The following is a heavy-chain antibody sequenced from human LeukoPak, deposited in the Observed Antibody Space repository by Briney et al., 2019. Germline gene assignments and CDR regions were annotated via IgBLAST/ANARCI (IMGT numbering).Heavy chain of an antibody. CDR2: IWYDGSNK. CDR1: GLTFSSYG. CDR3: ARDGGSYSGGFDY. Sequence: GRSLRLSCAASGLTFSSYGMHWVRQAPGKGLEWVAVIWYDGSNKYYADSVKGRFTISRDNSKNTLYLQMNSLRAEDTAVYYCARDGGSYSGGFDYWGQGTLVIVSS. J-gene: IGHJ4*02. V-gene: IGHV3-33*01. D-gene: IGHD1-26*01.